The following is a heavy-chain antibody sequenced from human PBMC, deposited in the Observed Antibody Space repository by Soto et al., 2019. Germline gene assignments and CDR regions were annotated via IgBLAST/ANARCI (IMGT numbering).Heavy chain of an antibody. Sequence: PGGSLRLSCAASGFTFSSYWMHWVRQAPGKGLVWVSRINSDGSSTSYADSVKGRFTISRDNAKNTLYLQMNSLRAEDTAVYYCARVIMCSSTSCYGPLNNWFDPWGQGTLVTVSS. V-gene: IGHV3-74*01. CDR3: ARVIMCSSTSCYGPLNNWFDP. J-gene: IGHJ5*02. D-gene: IGHD2-2*01. CDR2: INSDGSST. CDR1: GFTFSSYW.